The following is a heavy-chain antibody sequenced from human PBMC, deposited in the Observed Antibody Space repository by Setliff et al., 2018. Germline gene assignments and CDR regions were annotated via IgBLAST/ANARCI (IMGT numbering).Heavy chain of an antibody. CDR3: ARVTGFSYMDV. CDR2: IYTDGST. D-gene: IGHD3-3*01. Sequence: SETLSLTCTVSDDSISSRHYYWSWIRQPAGKGLEWLGRIYTDGSTKYNPSLNSRVTLLIDTANNQISLRLTSVTAADTAVYFCARVTGFSYMDVWGKGTTVTVSS. J-gene: IGHJ6*03. CDR1: DDSISSRHYY. V-gene: IGHV4-61*02.